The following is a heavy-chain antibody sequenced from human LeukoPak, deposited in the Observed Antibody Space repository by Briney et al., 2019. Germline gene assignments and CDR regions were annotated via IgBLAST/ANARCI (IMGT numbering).Heavy chain of an antibody. Sequence: SETLSLTCTVSAGSISSSSYYWGWIRQPPGKGLEWIGSIYYSGSTYYNPSLKSRVTISVDTSKNQFSLKLSSVTAADTAVYYCARAGPTTVTTIWFDPWGQGTLVTVSS. J-gene: IGHJ5*02. CDR3: ARAGPTTVTTIWFDP. CDR2: IYYSGST. V-gene: IGHV4-39*07. D-gene: IGHD4-17*01. CDR1: AGSISSSSYY.